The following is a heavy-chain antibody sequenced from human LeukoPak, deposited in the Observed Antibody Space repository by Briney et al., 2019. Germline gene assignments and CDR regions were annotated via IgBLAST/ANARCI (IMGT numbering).Heavy chain of an antibody. J-gene: IGHJ4*02. V-gene: IGHV1-69*13. CDR3: ARDGLRFGQQLVYFDY. Sequence: ASVKVSCKASGGTFSSYAISWVRQAPGQGLEWMGGIIPIFGTANYAQKFQGRVTITADESTSTAYMELSSLRSEDTAVYYCARDGLRFGQQLVYFDYWGQGTLVTVSS. D-gene: IGHD6-13*01. CDR1: GGTFSSYA. CDR2: IIPIFGTA.